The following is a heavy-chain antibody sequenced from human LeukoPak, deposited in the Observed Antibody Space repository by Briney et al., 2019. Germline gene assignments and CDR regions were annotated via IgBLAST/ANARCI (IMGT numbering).Heavy chain of an antibody. Sequence: GGSLRLSCAASGFTFGSYSMNWVRQAPGKGLEWVSSISSSSYIYYADSVKGRFTISRDNAKNSLYLQMNSLRAEDTAVYYCARALAAAADYWGQGTLVTVSS. CDR1: GFTFGSYS. CDR2: ISSSSYI. V-gene: IGHV3-21*01. D-gene: IGHD6-13*01. J-gene: IGHJ4*02. CDR3: ARALAAAADY.